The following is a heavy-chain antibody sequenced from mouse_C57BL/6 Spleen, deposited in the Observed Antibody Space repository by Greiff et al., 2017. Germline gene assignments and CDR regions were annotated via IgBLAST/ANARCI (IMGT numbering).Heavy chain of an antibody. J-gene: IGHJ1*03. D-gene: IGHD2-3*01. Sequence: VQLKESGPELVKPGASVKISCKASGYSFTGYYMNWVKQSPEKSLEWIGEINPSTGGTTYNQKFKAKATLTVDKSSSTAYMQLKSLTSEDSAVYYCAWLLHAWYCDVWGTGTTATVSS. CDR2: INPSTGGT. CDR3: AWLLHAWYCDV. V-gene: IGHV1-42*01. CDR1: GYSFTGYY.